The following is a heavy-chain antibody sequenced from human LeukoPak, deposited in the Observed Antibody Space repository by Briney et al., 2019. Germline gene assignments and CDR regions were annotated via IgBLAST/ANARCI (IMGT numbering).Heavy chain of an antibody. J-gene: IGHJ4*02. CDR2: INHSGST. V-gene: IGHV4-34*01. D-gene: IGHD3-9*01. Sequence: PSETLSLTCAVYGGSFSGYYWSWIRQPPGKGLEWIGEINHSGSTNYNPSLKSRVTISVDTSKNQFSLKLSSVTAADTAVYYCARSARSDILTGYYARHFDYWGQGTLVTVSS. CDR1: GGSFSGYY. CDR3: ARSARSDILTGYYARHFDY.